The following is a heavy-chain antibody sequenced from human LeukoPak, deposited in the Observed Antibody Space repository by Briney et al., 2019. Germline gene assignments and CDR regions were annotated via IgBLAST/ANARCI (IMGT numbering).Heavy chain of an antibody. Sequence: PGGSLRLSCAASGFTFSSYGMHWVRQAPGKGLEWVAVISYDGSNKYYADSVKGRFTISRDNSKNTLYLQMNSLRAEDTAVYYCAKGADYYDSSGYSDYWGQGTLVTVSS. CDR2: ISYDGSNK. V-gene: IGHV3-30*18. CDR1: GFTFSSYG. J-gene: IGHJ4*02. D-gene: IGHD3-22*01. CDR3: AKGADYYDSSGYSDY.